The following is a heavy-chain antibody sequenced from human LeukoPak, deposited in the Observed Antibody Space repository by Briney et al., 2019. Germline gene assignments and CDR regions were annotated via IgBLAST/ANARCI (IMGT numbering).Heavy chain of an antibody. J-gene: IGHJ4*02. V-gene: IGHV3-64*01. Sequence: GQSLRLSCAASGFTFSSYAMHWVRQAPGKGLEYVSAISSNGGSTYYANSVKGRFTISRDNSKNTLYLQVGSLRAEDMAVYYCARGFPSPDKRPCWGQGTLVTVSS. D-gene: IGHD3-10*01. CDR2: ISSNGGST. CDR3: ARGFPSPDKRPC. CDR1: GFTFSSYA.